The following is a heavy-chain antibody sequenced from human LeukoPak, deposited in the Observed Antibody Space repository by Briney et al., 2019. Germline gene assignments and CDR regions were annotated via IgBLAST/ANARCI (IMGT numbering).Heavy chain of an antibody. V-gene: IGHV4-4*02. CDR2: IYHSGST. Sequence: PSETLSLTWAVSGGSISSSNWWSWVRQPRGKGLEWIGEIYHSGSTNYNPSLKSRVTISVDKSKNQFSLKLSSVTAADTAVYYCARIPRARNFDWLAPKYYFDYWGQGTLVTVSS. D-gene: IGHD3-9*01. CDR3: ARIPRARNFDWLAPKYYFDY. J-gene: IGHJ4*02. CDR1: GGSISSSNW.